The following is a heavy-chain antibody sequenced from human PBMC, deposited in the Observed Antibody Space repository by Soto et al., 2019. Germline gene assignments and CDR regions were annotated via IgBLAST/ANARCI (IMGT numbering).Heavy chain of an antibody. CDR2: VFFTGST. Sequence: SETLSLTCTVSGGSVSSDTYYWSWIRQPPGRGLEWIGYVFFTGSTHYNPSLKSRATLSVDTSKNQFSLRLTSVTAADTAVYYCARTYDGSGPNSGGYGFDIWGQGTMVT. D-gene: IGHD3-22*01. CDR3: ARTYDGSGPNSGGYGFDI. J-gene: IGHJ3*02. CDR1: GGSVSSDTYY. V-gene: IGHV4-61*01.